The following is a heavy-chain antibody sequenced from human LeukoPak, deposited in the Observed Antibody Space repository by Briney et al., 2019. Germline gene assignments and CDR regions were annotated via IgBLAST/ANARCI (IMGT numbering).Heavy chain of an antibody. J-gene: IGHJ4*02. CDR2: MSGSGGST. D-gene: IGHD4-11*01. CDR1: GFTFSSYA. Sequence: PGGSLRLSCAASGFTFSSYAMSWVRQAPGKGLEWVAAMSGSGGSTYYAGSVKGRFTISRDNAKNTLYLQMNSLRAEDTAVYSCAKDPTVTSPFDYWGQGTLVTVSP. CDR3: AKDPTVTSPFDY. V-gene: IGHV3-23*01.